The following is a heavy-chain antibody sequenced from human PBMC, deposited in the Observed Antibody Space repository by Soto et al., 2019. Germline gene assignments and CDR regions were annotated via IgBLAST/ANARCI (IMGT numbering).Heavy chain of an antibody. CDR1: GFTFDDYS. CDR2: LSWNSATI. D-gene: IGHD6-19*01. Sequence: EVHLVESGGGLVKPGKSLRLSCAASGFTFDDYSMNWVRQVPGKGLEWVSGLSWNSATIDYADSVKGRFNISRDNAKNSLNLQMNSLKPDDTAFDYCAQAESSGWYDSLDYWGQGTLVTVSS. V-gene: IGHV3-9*01. CDR3: AQAESSGWYDSLDY. J-gene: IGHJ4*02.